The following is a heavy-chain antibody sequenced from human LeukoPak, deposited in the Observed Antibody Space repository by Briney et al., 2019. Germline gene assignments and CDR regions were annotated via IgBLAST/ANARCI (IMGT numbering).Heavy chain of an antibody. D-gene: IGHD3-9*01. CDR1: GFTFSSYG. CDR2: ISYDGSNK. J-gene: IGHJ5*02. V-gene: IGHV3-30*03. CDR3: ARSGTTSDILTGQNWFDP. Sequence: HPGGSLRLSCAASGFTFSSYGMHWVRQAPGKGLEWVAVISYDGSNKYYADSVKGRFTISRDNAKNSLYLQMYSLRAEDTAVYHCARSGTTSDILTGQNWFDPWGQGTLVTVSS.